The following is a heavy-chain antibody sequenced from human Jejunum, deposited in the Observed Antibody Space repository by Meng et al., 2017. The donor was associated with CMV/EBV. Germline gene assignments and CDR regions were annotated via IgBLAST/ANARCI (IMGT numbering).Heavy chain of an antibody. V-gene: IGHV4-4*07. D-gene: IGHD5-12*01. CDR2: IYTSGST. CDR1: GGSISHYN. Sequence: QGQLQGPGHALVNLSQHLSLTGSVFGGSISHYNWTGNRPPAGKGLEWIGRIYTSGSTNYNPSLKSRVTMSVDTSKNQFSLKLSSVTAADTAVYYCARENSGYDYWGQGTLVTVSS. J-gene: IGHJ4*02. CDR3: ARENSGYDY.